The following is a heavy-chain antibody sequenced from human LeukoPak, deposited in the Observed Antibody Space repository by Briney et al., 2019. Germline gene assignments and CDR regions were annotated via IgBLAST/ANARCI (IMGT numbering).Heavy chain of an antibody. Sequence: PGGSLRLTCAASGFTFNYGLHWVRQAPGKGLDWVAFILFDGSYKYYADSVKGRFTISRDNSKNTLCLQMNSLRAEDTAVYYCAQGELSGNYFGYWGQGTLVTVSS. D-gene: IGHD1-26*01. J-gene: IGHJ4*02. V-gene: IGHV3-30*02. CDR2: ILFDGSYK. CDR3: AQGELSGNYFGY. CDR1: GFTFNYG.